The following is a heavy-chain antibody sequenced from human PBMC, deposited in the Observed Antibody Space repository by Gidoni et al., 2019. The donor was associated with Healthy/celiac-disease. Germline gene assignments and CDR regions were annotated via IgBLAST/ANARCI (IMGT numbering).Heavy chain of an antibody. CDR1: VVTFADYA. Sequence: VQLVESAGGLVPPGRSLRLPCAASVVTFADYAMHRVRQAPGKGLEWVSCISWNSGSIGYADSVKGRFTISRDNAKNSLYLQMNSLRAEDTALYYCAKEPIAAAGPFDYWGQGTLVTVSS. J-gene: IGHJ4*02. V-gene: IGHV3-9*01. CDR2: ISWNSGSI. D-gene: IGHD6-13*01. CDR3: AKEPIAAAGPFDY.